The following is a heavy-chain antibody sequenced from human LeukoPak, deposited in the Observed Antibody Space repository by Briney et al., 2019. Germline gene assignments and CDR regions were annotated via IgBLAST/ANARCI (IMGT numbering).Heavy chain of an antibody. Sequence: GGSLRLSCTASEFTVSRNYMLWVRQAPGKGLEWVSLIFSNGDTHYADSVKGRFTISRDTSKNTVYLQMNSLRVEDTAMYYCTRDRMNYWGQGTLVTVSS. CDR1: EFTVSRNY. V-gene: IGHV3-53*01. J-gene: IGHJ4*02. CDR2: IFSNGDT. CDR3: TRDRMNY.